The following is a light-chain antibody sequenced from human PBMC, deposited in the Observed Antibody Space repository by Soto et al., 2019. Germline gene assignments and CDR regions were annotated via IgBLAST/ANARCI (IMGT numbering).Light chain of an antibody. CDR1: QAIGNY. V-gene: IGKV1-39*01. J-gene: IGKJ4*01. Sequence: IEMTQSPSSLSASVGDRVTITCRASQAIGNYLNWYQQKPGKAPNLLIYEASSLQSGVPSRFSGSGSETDFTLTIRSLQPEDFATYYCQQSYVVPLTFGGGTKVDIK. CDR3: QQSYVVPLT. CDR2: EAS.